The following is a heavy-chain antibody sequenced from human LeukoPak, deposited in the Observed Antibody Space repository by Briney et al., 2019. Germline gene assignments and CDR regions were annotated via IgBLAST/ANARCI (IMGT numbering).Heavy chain of an antibody. D-gene: IGHD7-27*01. Sequence: GGSLRLSCAASGFTFNSFFLNWVRLTPGRELEWLACISQDGSETFYMDSVRGRFTISRDNTKNSLYLQMDSLRAEDTAVYFCVRDLGHSRHYLEYWGQGALVTVSS. J-gene: IGHJ4*02. CDR3: VRDLGHSRHYLEY. V-gene: IGHV3-7*01. CDR1: GFTFNSFF. CDR2: ISQDGSET.